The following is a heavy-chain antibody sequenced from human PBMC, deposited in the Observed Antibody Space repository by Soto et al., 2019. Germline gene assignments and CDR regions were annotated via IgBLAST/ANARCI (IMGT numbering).Heavy chain of an antibody. CDR2: ISGSGGST. CDR3: ANGKQLDPNYYYYYGMDV. D-gene: IGHD6-6*01. CDR1: GFTSSSYA. J-gene: IGHJ6*02. Sequence: GGSLRLSCAASGFTSSSYAMSWVRQAPGKGLEWVSAISGSGGSTYYADSVKGRFTISRDNSKNTLYLQMNSLRAEDTAVYYCANGKQLDPNYYYYYGMDVWGQGTTVTVS. V-gene: IGHV3-23*01.